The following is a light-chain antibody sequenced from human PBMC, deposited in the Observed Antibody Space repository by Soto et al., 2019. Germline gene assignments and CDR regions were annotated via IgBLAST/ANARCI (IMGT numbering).Light chain of an antibody. V-gene: IGKV1-5*03. CDR2: KAS. J-gene: IGKJ5*01. CDR1: QSISSW. CDR3: QQYNNHLIT. Sequence: DIQMTQSPSTLSASVGDRVTITCRASQSISSWLAWYQQKPGKAPKLLIYKASSLESGVPSRFSGSGSGTEFTLTISSLQPDDFATYYCQQYNNHLITFGQGTRLEIK.